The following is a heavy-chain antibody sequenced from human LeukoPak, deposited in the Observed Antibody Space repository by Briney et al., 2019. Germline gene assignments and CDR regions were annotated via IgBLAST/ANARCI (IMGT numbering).Heavy chain of an antibody. CDR3: ARGAYYYDSSGYLNY. D-gene: IGHD3-22*01. CDR2: INPNSGGT. CDR1: GYTFTVYY. Sequence: ASVRVSCKASGYTFTVYYMHWVRRAPGQGLEWMGWINPNSGGTNYAQKFQGRVTMTRDTSISTAYMELSRLRSDDTAVYYCARGAYYYDSSGYLNYWGQGTLVTVSS. V-gene: IGHV1-2*02. J-gene: IGHJ4*02.